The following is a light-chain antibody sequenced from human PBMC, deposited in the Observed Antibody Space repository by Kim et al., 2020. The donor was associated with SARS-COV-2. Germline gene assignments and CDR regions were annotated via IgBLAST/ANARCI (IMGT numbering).Light chain of an antibody. CDR1: QSISSY. Sequence: ASVGDRVTITCRASQSISSYLNWYQQKPGKAPKLLIYAASSLQSGVPSRFSGSGSGTDFTLTISSLQPEDFATYYCQQSYSTPGHTFGQGTKLEI. J-gene: IGKJ2*01. V-gene: IGKV1-39*01. CDR2: AAS. CDR3: QQSYSTPGHT.